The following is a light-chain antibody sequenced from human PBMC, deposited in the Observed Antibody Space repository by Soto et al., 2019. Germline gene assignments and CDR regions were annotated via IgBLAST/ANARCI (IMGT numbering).Light chain of an antibody. CDR2: GAS. J-gene: IGKJ3*01. V-gene: IGKV3D-20*02. CDR3: QQRINWPFT. Sequence: EIVLTQSPGTLSLSPGERATLSCRASQSVSSSYLAWYQQKPGQAPRLLIYGASSRATGIPDRFSGSGSGTDFTLTISRVEPEDFAIYYCQQRINWPFTFGPGTKVDIK. CDR1: QSVSSSY.